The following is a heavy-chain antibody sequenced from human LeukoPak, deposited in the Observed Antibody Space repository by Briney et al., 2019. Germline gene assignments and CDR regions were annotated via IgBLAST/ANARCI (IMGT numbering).Heavy chain of an antibody. J-gene: IGHJ4*02. CDR1: GGSFSGYY. Sequence: SETLSLTCAVYGGSFSGYYWSWIRQPPGKGLEWIGEINHSGSTNYNPSLKSRVTISVDTSKNQFSLKLGSVTAADTAVYYCARAKIGPFDYWGQGTLVTVSS. CDR2: INHSGST. V-gene: IGHV4-34*01. CDR3: ARAKIGPFDY.